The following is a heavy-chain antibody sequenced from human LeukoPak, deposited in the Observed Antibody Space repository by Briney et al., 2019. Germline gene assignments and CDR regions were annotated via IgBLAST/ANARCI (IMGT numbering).Heavy chain of an antibody. CDR2: ISAYNGNT. CDR3: ARDRIWFGEVGWFDP. V-gene: IGHV1-18*01. J-gene: IGHJ5*02. D-gene: IGHD3-10*01. Sequence: ASVKVSCKASGYTFTSYGISWVRQAPGQGLEWMGWISAYNGNTNYAQKLQGRVTMTTDTSTSTAYMELRSLRSDDTAVYYCARDRIWFGEVGWFDPWGQGTLVTVSS. CDR1: GYTFTSYG.